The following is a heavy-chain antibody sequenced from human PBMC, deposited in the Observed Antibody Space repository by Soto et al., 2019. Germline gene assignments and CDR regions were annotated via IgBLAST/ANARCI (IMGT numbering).Heavy chain of an antibody. V-gene: IGHV3-21*01. CDR3: ARDFDYYGSGSYPVLFDY. CDR1: GFTFSSYI. Sequence: GSLRLSCAASGFTFSSYIMNWVRQAPGKGLEWVSSISSSSSYIYYADSVKGRFTISRDNAKNSLYLQMNSLRAEDTAVYYCARDFDYYGSGSYPVLFDYWGQGTLVTVSS. CDR2: ISSSSSYI. J-gene: IGHJ4*02. D-gene: IGHD3-10*01.